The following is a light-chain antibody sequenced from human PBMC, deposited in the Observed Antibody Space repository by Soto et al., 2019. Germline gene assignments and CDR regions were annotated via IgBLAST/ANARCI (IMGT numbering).Light chain of an antibody. V-gene: IGLV2-8*01. CDR3: CSYVGHSNYV. Sequence: QSALTQPPSASGSPGQSVAISCTGTSSDVGGYNYVSWYQQYPGKAPKLMMYEVTKRPSGVPDRFSGSKSGNTASLTVSGLQAEDEADYYCCSYVGHSNYVFGTGTKLTVL. CDR1: SSDVGGYNY. J-gene: IGLJ1*01. CDR2: EVT.